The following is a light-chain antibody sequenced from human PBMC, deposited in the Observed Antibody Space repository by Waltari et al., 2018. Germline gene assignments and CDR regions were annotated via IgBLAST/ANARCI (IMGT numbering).Light chain of an antibody. CDR1: SSDVGNYNL. V-gene: IGLV2-23*02. CDR2: EVS. J-gene: IGLJ2*01. CDR3: CSYAGIVV. Sequence: QSALTQPASVSGSPGQSITVSCTETSSDVGNYNLVSWYQQHPGTAPKLMIYEVSKRPSGVSKRFAGSKSGNTASLTISGLQAEDEADYYCCSYAGIVVFGGGTKLTVL.